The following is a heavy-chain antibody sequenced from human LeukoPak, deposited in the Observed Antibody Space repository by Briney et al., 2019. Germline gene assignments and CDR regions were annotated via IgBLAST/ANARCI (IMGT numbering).Heavy chain of an antibody. V-gene: IGHV4-4*07. J-gene: IGHJ6*03. Sequence: SETLSLTCTVSGDSINPCYWNWIRQPAGKGLEWIGHIYKSGSTNYNPSLKSRVTMSLDTSKNQFSLKLRSVTAADTAVYFCARSFLDYMDVWGKGTTVTVSS. CDR2: IYKSGST. D-gene: IGHD2/OR15-2a*01. CDR1: GDSINPCY. CDR3: ARSFLDYMDV.